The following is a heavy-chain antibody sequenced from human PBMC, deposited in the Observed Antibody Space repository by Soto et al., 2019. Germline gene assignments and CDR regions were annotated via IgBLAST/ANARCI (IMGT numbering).Heavy chain of an antibody. J-gene: IGHJ1*01. CDR2: INHSGST. CDR3: ASYGDYAEYFKH. CDR1: GGSFSGYY. V-gene: IGHV4-34*01. Sequence: PSETLSLTCAVYGGSFSGYYWSWIRQPPGKGLEWIGEINHSGSTNYNPSLKSRVTISVDTSKNQFSLKLSSVTAADTAVYYCASYGDYAEYFKHWGQGTLVTVSS. D-gene: IGHD4-17*01.